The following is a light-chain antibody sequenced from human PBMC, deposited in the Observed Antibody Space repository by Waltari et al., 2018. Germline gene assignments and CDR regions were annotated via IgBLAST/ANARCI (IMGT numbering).Light chain of an antibody. V-gene: IGLV3-1*01. CDR3: QAWDSSTAV. Sequence: SYELTQPPSVSVSPGQTASITCSGDKLGDKYACWYQQRPGQSPVLGIYQDSKRPSGIPERFSGSNSGNTATLTISGTQAMDEADYYCQAWDSSTAVFGGGTKLTVL. CDR2: QDS. J-gene: IGLJ2*01. CDR1: KLGDKY.